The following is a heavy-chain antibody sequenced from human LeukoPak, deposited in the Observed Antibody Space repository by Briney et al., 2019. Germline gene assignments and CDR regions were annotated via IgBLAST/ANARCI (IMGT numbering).Heavy chain of an antibody. D-gene: IGHD6-13*01. V-gene: IGHV3-30-3*01. CDR3: TRVFSSSWYGVY. CDR2: ISHDGSNK. Sequence: GGSLRLSCAASGFAFSRYAMHWVRQAPGKGLEWVTLISHDGSNKYYADSVKGRFTISRDNAKNSLYLQMNSLRAEDTAVYYCTRVFSSSWYGVYWGQGTLVTVSS. J-gene: IGHJ4*02. CDR1: GFAFSRYA.